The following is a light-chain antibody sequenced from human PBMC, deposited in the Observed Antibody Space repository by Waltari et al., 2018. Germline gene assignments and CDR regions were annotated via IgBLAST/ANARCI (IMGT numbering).Light chain of an antibody. Sequence: QSALTQPASVSGSPGQSVPIFCAGTSTDVGGYNSVSWYQEYPGQAPRVIIYDVSDRPSGVSDRFSGSKSGNTASLTISGLQAEDEADYYCSSQSSNDVVLFGGGTKLTVL. V-gene: IGLV2-14*01. J-gene: IGLJ2*01. CDR2: DVS. CDR3: SSQSSNDVVL. CDR1: STDVGGYNS.